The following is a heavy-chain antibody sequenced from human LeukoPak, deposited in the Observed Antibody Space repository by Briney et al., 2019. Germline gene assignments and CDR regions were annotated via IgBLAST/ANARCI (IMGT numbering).Heavy chain of an antibody. CDR3: ARQIDYYDSSGYRRRRWFDP. D-gene: IGHD3-22*01. CDR2: IYYSGST. CDR1: GGSISSYY. V-gene: IGHV4-59*08. Sequence: SETLSLTCTVSGGSISSYYWSWIRQPPGKGLEWIGYIYYSGSTNYNPSLKSRVTISVDTSKNQFSLKLSSVTAANTAVYYCARQIDYYDSSGYRRRRWFDPWGQGTLVTVSS. J-gene: IGHJ5*02.